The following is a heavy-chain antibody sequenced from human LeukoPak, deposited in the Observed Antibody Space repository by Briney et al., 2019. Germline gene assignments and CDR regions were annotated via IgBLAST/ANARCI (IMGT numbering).Heavy chain of an antibody. J-gene: IGHJ4*02. D-gene: IGHD3-22*01. Sequence: GGSLRLSCAASGFTFSSYGMHWVRQAPGKGLEWVAFIRYDGSNKYYADSVKGRFTISRDNAKNSLYLQMNSLRAEDTAVYYCARGEYYYDSSGYFNDASFYYFDYWGQGTLVTVSS. CDR1: GFTFSSYG. CDR3: ARGEYYYDSSGYFNDASFYYFDY. CDR2: IRYDGSNK. V-gene: IGHV3-30*02.